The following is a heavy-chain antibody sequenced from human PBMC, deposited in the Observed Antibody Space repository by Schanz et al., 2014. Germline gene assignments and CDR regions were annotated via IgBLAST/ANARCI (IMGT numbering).Heavy chain of an antibody. Sequence: QVQLQQWGAGLLKPSETLSLTCAVYGGSFSGYYWSWIRPPPGKGLEWIGEINHSGSTNYNPSLTSRVTISMERSKNEFSLKLRFVTAADTAVYYCASDRGYDFSFDPWGQGTLVTVSS. CDR2: INHSGST. D-gene: IGHD3-3*01. J-gene: IGHJ5*02. CDR3: ASDRGYDFSFDP. V-gene: IGHV4-34*01. CDR1: GGSFSGYY.